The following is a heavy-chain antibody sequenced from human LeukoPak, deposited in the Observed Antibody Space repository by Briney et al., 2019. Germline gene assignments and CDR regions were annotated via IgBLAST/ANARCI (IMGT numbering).Heavy chain of an antibody. D-gene: IGHD1-7*01. V-gene: IGHV4-34*01. Sequence: SETLSLTCAVYGGSFSNYYWSWIRHPPGKGLEWIGEINDSGRTNYNPPLMSRVTVSVDTSKNQFSLRLTSVTATDTAAYYCARRWNYGRNYYIDVWGSGATVSVSS. CDR3: ARRWNYGRNYYIDV. J-gene: IGHJ6*03. CDR1: GGSFSNYY. CDR2: INDSGRT.